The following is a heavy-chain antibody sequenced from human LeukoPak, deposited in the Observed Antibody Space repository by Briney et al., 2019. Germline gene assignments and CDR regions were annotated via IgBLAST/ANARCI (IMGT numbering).Heavy chain of an antibody. CDR1: GFTFRSYA. CDR3: AKEPGGRTYGSMSPTNWFDP. CDR2: ISGGDATT. D-gene: IGHD3-10*01. J-gene: IGHJ5*02. V-gene: IGHV3-23*01. Sequence: PGGSLRLSCAASGFTFRSYAMSWVRQAPGKGLEWVSTISGGDATTYYADSVKGRFTISRDNSNNTLSLQMNSLRAEDTAIYFCAKEPGGRTYGSMSPTNWFDPWGQGTLVTVSS.